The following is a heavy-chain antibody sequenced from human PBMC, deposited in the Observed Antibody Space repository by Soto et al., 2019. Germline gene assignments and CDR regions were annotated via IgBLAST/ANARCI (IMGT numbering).Heavy chain of an antibody. V-gene: IGHV3-74*03. J-gene: IGHJ4*02. CDR2: INTDKSTL. CDR3: VRPFYVLDSRPAFDQ. Sequence: EVQLVESGGGLVHPGGSLRLSCLASGFTFSRYWMHWVRQAPGKGLVWVSRINTDKSTLTYADSVEGPFTISRDNAKNTLSLQLESLGAEDTAVYYCVRPFYVLDSRPAFDQWCPGNVVTAPS. CDR1: GFTFSRYW. D-gene: IGHD3-22*01.